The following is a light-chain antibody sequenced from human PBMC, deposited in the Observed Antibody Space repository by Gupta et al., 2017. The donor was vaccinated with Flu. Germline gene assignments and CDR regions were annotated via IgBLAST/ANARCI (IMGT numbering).Light chain of an antibody. CDR2: GAS. Sequence: GTLSLSPGERATLSCRASQSVSSSYLAWYQQKPGQAPRLLIYGASSRATGIPDRFSGSGSGTDFTLTISRLEPEDFAVYYCQQYGSSLLTFGGGTKVEIK. CDR1: QSVSSSY. V-gene: IGKV3-20*01. CDR3: QQYGSSLLT. J-gene: IGKJ4*01.